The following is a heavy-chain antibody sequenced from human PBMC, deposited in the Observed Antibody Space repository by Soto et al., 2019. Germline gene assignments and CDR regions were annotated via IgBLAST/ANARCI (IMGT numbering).Heavy chain of an antibody. CDR1: GFTFSNYP. J-gene: IGHJ5*02. Sequence: EVQLVESGGGLVQPGGSLRLSCAASGFTFSNYPMNWVRQAPGKGLEWLSYIGGSTGTIFYADSVKGRFTISRDNAKNSRYLQMNSLRAEDTAVYYCAREGLSSNWLNWFDPWGQGTLVTVSS. V-gene: IGHV3-48*01. CDR2: IGGSTGTI. CDR3: AREGLSSNWLNWFDP. D-gene: IGHD6-13*01.